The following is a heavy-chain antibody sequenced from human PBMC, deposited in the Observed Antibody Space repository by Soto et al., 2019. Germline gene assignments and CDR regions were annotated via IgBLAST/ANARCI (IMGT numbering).Heavy chain of an antibody. J-gene: IGHJ5*02. D-gene: IGHD3-22*01. CDR2: INHSGST. Sequence: SETLSLTCAVYGGSFSGYYWSWIRQPPGKGLEWIGEINHSGSTNYNPSLKSRVTLSVDTSKNQFSLKLSSVTAADTAVFYCARAPDYYDSSGYPLGEFDPWGQGTLVTVSS. CDR3: ARAPDYYDSSGYPLGEFDP. V-gene: IGHV4-34*01. CDR1: GGSFSGYY.